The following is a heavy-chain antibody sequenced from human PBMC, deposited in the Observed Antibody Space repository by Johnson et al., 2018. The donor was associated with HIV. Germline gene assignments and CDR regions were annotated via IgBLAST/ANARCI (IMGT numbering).Heavy chain of an antibody. Sequence: QVKLVESGGGVVQPGRSLRLSCTSSAFTFSGYAMHWVRQAPGKGLEWVSALSYDASNNYYADSVTGRFTISRDNSKNTVYLQMDSLRGEDTAVYYCAIDPGNGGRPFDAFDIWGQGTMVTVSS. V-gene: IGHV3-30*04. CDR1: AFTFSGYA. CDR3: AIDPGNGGRPFDAFDI. D-gene: IGHD4-23*01. CDR2: LSYDASNN. J-gene: IGHJ3*02.